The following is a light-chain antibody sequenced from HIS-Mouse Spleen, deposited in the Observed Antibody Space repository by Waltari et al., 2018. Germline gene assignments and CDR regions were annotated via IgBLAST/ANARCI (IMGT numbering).Light chain of an antibody. CDR2: GDS. Sequence: SYELTQPPSVSVSPGQTARITCSGVALPKKYAYWYQQKSGQAPVLVIHGDSKRPSGIPERFSGSSSGTMATLTISGAQVEDEADYYCYSTDSSGNHRVFGGGTKLTVL. V-gene: IGLV3-10*01. CDR3: YSTDSSGNHRV. J-gene: IGLJ2*01. CDR1: ALPKKY.